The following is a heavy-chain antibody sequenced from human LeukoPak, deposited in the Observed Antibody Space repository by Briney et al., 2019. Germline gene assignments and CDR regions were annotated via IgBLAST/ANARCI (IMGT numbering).Heavy chain of an antibody. J-gene: IGHJ4*02. V-gene: IGHV1-3*01. CDR1: VYTFSGYA. CDR3: ARGIWSATRVDYYLDN. CDR2: INAGNGHT. D-gene: IGHD5-24*01. Sequence: ASVKVSCKASVYTFSGYAVHWVRQAPGQRFEWMGWINAGNGHTKYSQNFQGRVTITRDSSANIVYMELSSLTSEDTAVYYCARGIWSATRVDYYLDNWGQGTLVTVSS.